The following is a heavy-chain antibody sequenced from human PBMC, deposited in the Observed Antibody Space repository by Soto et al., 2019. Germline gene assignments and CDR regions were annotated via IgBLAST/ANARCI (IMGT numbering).Heavy chain of an antibody. J-gene: IGHJ6*01. Sequence: QVQLQESGPGLVKPSETLSLTCRISGGSISSYYLNWIRQAPGKVLEWIGFISYSGSTNYNPALTSRVTVSVDTSKDQISLRLNSVTAADTAVYYCARVQSTSWGYYYAVDVWGQGTTVTVSS. V-gene: IGHV4-59*01. CDR2: ISYSGST. D-gene: IGHD2-2*01. CDR3: ARVQSTSWGYYYAVDV. CDR1: GGSISSYY.